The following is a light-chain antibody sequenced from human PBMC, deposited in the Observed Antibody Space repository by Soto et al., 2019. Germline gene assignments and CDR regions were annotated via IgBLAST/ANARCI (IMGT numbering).Light chain of an antibody. Sequence: QSVLTQPRSVTGSPGQSVSISCAGASSDVGGYNLVSWYQLRPGKVPKLMIYDVSKRPSGVPDRFSGSKSGSTASLTISGLQAEDEADYYCCSYAGSYTLVFGGGTQLTVL. CDR1: SSDVGGYNL. J-gene: IGLJ2*01. CDR3: CSYAGSYTLV. CDR2: DVS. V-gene: IGLV2-11*01.